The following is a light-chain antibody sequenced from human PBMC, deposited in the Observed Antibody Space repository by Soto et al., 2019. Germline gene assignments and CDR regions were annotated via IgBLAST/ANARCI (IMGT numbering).Light chain of an antibody. Sequence: QSALTQPASVSGSPGQSITISCTGTSSDVGSYNLVSWYQQHQGKAPKLMIYEVSKRPSGVSDRFSGYKSGNTASLTVSGLQAEDEADYYCCSYAGSTTLWVFGGGTKVTVL. CDR2: EVS. J-gene: IGLJ3*02. V-gene: IGLV2-23*02. CDR1: SSDVGSYNL. CDR3: CSYAGSTTLWV.